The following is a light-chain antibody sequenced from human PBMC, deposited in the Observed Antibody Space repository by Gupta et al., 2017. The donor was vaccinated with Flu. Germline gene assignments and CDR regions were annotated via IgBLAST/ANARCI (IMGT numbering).Light chain of an antibody. J-gene: IGKJ1*01. CDR3: MEALQTPGT. Sequence: DIVLTPSPLSLPVTPGEPASLSCRSSQSLLHSNGYNYLDWYLQKPGQPPQLLIYLGSYRASGVPDRFSGSGSGTDFTLKISRVEADDVGVYYCMEALQTPGTFGQGTKVE. CDR1: QSLLHSNGYNY. V-gene: IGKV2-28*01. CDR2: LGS.